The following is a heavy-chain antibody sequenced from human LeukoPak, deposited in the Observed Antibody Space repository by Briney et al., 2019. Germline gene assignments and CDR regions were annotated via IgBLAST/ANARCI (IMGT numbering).Heavy chain of an antibody. CDR2: IFTSGAP. Sequence: PSDTLSLPCSVSGDSISPYSRTWIRQPAGKGLEWIGHIFTSGAPFYNPSLKSRVTMSIATSKAQFSLRLSSVTAADTAVYYCARLHWNYDGLAWFDPWGQGTLVIVSS. J-gene: IGHJ5*02. CDR1: GDSISPYS. CDR3: ARLHWNYDGLAWFDP. D-gene: IGHD1-7*01. V-gene: IGHV4-4*07.